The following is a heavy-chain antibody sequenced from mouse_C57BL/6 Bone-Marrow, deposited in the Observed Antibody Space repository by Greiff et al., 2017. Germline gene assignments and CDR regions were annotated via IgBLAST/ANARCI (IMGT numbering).Heavy chain of an antibody. CDR2: IDPENGDT. V-gene: IGHV14-4*01. D-gene: IGHD2-1*01. CDR1: GFNIKDDY. J-gene: IGHJ4*01. CDR3: TGGNYFYAMDY. Sequence: EVQLQQSGAELVRPGASVKLSCTASGFNIKDDYMHWVKQRPEQGLEWIGWIDPENGDTEYASKFQGKATITADTSSNTAYLQLSSLTSEDTAVYYCTGGNYFYAMDYWGQGTSVTVSS.